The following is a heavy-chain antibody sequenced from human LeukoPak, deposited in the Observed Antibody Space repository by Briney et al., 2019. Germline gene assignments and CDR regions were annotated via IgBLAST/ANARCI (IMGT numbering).Heavy chain of an antibody. V-gene: IGHV1-2*02. D-gene: IGHD2-2*01. CDR2: INPNSGGT. CDR3: ARGGGLGYCDTTSCLTFDY. CDR1: GYSFTGYY. J-gene: IGHJ4*02. Sequence: GASVKVSCKASGYSFTGYYMHWVRQAPGQGLEWMGWINPNSGGTNYAQKFQGRVTMTRDTSISTAYMELSSLRSDDTAVYYCARGGGLGYCDTTSCLTFDYWGQGTLVGVSS.